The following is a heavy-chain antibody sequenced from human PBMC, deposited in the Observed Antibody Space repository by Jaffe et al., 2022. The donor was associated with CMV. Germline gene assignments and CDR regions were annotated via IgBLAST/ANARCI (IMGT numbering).Heavy chain of an antibody. CDR1: GGSFSGYY. V-gene: IGHV4-34*01. J-gene: IGHJ1*01. D-gene: IGHD6-19*01. Sequence: QVQLQQWGAGLLKPSETLSLTCAVYGGSFSGYYWSWIRQPPGKGLEWIGEINHSGSTNYNPSLKSRVTISVDTSKNQFSLKLSSVTAADTAVYYCARGELAVAGGRADFQHWGQGTLVTVSS. CDR3: ARGELAVAGGRADFQH. CDR2: INHSGST.